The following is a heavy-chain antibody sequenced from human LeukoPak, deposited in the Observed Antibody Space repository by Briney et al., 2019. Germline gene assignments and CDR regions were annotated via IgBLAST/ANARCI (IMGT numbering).Heavy chain of an antibody. CDR1: GYTFTSYG. V-gene: IGHV1-18*01. CDR3: ARVGRFAGYCSSTSCYAAFDI. Sequence: ASVKVSFKASGYTFTSYGISWVRQAPGQGLEWMGWISAYNGNTNYAQKLQGRVTMTTDTSTSTAYMELRSLRSDDTAVYYCARVGRFAGYCSSTSCYAAFDIWGQGTMVTVSS. CDR2: ISAYNGNT. J-gene: IGHJ3*02. D-gene: IGHD2-2*01.